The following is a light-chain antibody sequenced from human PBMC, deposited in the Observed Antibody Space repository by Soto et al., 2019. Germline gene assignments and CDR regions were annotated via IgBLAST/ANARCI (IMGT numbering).Light chain of an antibody. CDR2: EGS. J-gene: IGLJ2*01. CDR1: CSDVGSYNL. CDR3: CSYAGSSLRV. V-gene: IGLV2-23*01. Sequence: QSALTQPASVSGSPGQSITISCTGTCSDVGSYNLVSWYQQHPGKAPKLMIYEGSKRPSGVSNRFSGSKSGNTASLTISGLQAEDEADYYCCSYAGSSLRVFGGGTKLTVL.